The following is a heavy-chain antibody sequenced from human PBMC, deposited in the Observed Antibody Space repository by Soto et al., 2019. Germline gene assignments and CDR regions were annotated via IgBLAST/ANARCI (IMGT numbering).Heavy chain of an antibody. CDR3: ASLSDGYSNPPSDY. D-gene: IGHD4-4*01. CDR1: GGTFSSYA. J-gene: IGHJ4*02. CDR2: IIPIYGTA. V-gene: IGHV1-69*12. Sequence: QVQLVQSGAEVKKPWSSVKVSCNASGGTFSSYAINWVRQAPGQGLEWMGGIIPIYGTANYAQKFQGRVTITADESTRTAHMELSSLRSEDTAVYYCASLSDGYSNPPSDYWGQGTLVTVSS.